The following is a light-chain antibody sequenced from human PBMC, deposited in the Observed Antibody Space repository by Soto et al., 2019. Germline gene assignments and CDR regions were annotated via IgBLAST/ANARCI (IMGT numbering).Light chain of an antibody. CDR3: QQRNSYPRT. J-gene: IGKJ2*01. Sequence: DIQVTQSPSFLSASVGDRVTITCRASQGINIFLAWFQQKPGKAPNLLISAASTLQSGVPSRFSGSGSETEFTLTITSLQPEDSATYYCQQRNSYPRTCGQGTKV. V-gene: IGKV1-9*01. CDR2: AAS. CDR1: QGINIF.